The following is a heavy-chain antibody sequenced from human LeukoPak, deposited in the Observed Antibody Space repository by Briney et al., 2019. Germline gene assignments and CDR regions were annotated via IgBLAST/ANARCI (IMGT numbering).Heavy chain of an antibody. CDR1: GFTFSPYS. D-gene: IGHD3-9*01. Sequence: GGSLRLSCVVSGFTFSPYSMNWVRQAPGKGLEWVAYISGRTSTIYYADSVYGRFTISRDNAKNSLYLQMNSLRAEDTAVYYCARGFDWLLQLDYWSQGTLVTVSS. CDR2: ISGRTSTI. CDR3: ARGFDWLLQLDY. V-gene: IGHV3-48*01. J-gene: IGHJ4*02.